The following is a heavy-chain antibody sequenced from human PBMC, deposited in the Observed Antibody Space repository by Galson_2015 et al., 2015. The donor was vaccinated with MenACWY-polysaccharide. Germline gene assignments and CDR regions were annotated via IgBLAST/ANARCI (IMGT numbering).Heavy chain of an antibody. CDR2: INPNSGGT. V-gene: IGHV1-2*06. CDR1: GYTLTGYY. Sequence: SVKVSCKASGYTLTGYYIHWVRQAPGQGLEWMGRINPNSGGTNYAQKFQGRVTMTRDKSISTAQMELSRLRSDDTAVYYCGRWTSRGNPDGYLDYWGHGTQVTVSS. D-gene: IGHD2/OR15-2a*01. CDR3: GRWTSRGNPDGYLDY. J-gene: IGHJ4*01.